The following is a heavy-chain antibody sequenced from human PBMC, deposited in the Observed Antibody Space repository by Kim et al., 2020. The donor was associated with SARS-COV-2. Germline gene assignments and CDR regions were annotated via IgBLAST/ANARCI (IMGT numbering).Heavy chain of an antibody. CDR2: ISGTSSYI. J-gene: IGHJ6*02. CDR3: ARNGDSYTLDV. V-gene: IGHV3-21*01. Sequence: GGSLRLSCAASGFTFSSYSMNWVRQAPGKGLEWVSSISGTSSYIYYADSVKGRFTISRDNAKNSLYLQMNSLRGEDTAVYYCARNGDSYTLDVWGQGTTVTVSS. CDR1: GFTFSSYS. D-gene: IGHD2-21*02.